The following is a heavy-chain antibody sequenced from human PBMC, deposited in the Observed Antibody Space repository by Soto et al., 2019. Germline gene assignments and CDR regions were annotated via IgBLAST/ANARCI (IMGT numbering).Heavy chain of an antibody. Sequence: GGSLRLSCAASGFTFSRYYMTWVRQAPGEGLEWISYISSAGDYTDYADSVEGRFTISRDNTRDSLFLQMNSLRVEDTAVYYCVRANWNVDYWGRGTRVTVSS. CDR1: GFTFSRYY. D-gene: IGHD1-1*01. V-gene: IGHV3-11*06. CDR3: VRANWNVDY. J-gene: IGHJ4*02. CDR2: ISSAGDYT.